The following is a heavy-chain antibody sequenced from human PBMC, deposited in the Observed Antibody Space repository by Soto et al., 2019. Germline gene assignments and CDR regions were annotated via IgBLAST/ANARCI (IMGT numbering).Heavy chain of an antibody. CDR3: ARDEQLGYYYDSSGYLY. CDR1: GYSISRGYY. Sequence: SETLSLTCAVSGYSISRGYYWGWLRQPPGKGLEWIGSIYHSGSTYYNPSLKSRVTISVDTSKNQSSLKLSSVTAADTAVYYCARDEQLGYYYDSSGYLYWGQGTLVTVSS. V-gene: IGHV4-38-2*02. J-gene: IGHJ4*02. D-gene: IGHD3-22*01. CDR2: IYHSGST.